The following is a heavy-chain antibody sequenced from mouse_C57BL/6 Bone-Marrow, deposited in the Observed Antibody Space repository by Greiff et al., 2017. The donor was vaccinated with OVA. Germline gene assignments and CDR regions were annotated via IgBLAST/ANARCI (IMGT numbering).Heavy chain of an antibody. D-gene: IGHD2-2*01. CDR1: GYAFSSSW. CDR3: ARGEDGYDGGD. CDR2: IYPGDGDT. J-gene: IGHJ2*01. Sequence: QVQLKESGPELVKPGASVKISCKASGYAFSSSWMNWVKQRPGKGLEWIGRIYPGDGDTNYNGKFKGKATLTADKSSSTAYMQLSSLTSEDSAVYFCARGEDGYDGGDWGQGTTLTVSS. V-gene: IGHV1-82*01.